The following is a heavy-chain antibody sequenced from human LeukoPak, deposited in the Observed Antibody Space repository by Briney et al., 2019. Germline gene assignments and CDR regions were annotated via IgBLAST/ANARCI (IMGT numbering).Heavy chain of an antibody. CDR2: INPESGGS. Sequence: ASVRVSCKASGHSFTGYNIHWVRQAPGQGLEWLGWINPESGGSDFQEKFQGRVTMTADTSISTAYMDLSGLTSDDTAVYYCARLYNYYYYMDVWGKGTKVTVSS. CDR1: GHSFTGYN. J-gene: IGHJ6*03. V-gene: IGHV1-2*02. CDR3: ARLYNYYYYMDV.